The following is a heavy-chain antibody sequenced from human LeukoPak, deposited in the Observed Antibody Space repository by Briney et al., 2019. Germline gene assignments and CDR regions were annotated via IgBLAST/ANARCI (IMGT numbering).Heavy chain of an antibody. Sequence: PGGSLRLSCAASGFIFSSYWMSWVRQAPGKGLEWVATIKQDGSEKYYVDSVKGRFTISRDTAENSLYLQMNSLRAEDTAVYYCARLGPQLPTAFDYWGQGTLVTVAS. CDR3: ARLGPQLPTAFDY. V-gene: IGHV3-7*01. CDR1: GFIFSSYW. CDR2: IKQDGSEK. D-gene: IGHD2-2*01. J-gene: IGHJ4*02.